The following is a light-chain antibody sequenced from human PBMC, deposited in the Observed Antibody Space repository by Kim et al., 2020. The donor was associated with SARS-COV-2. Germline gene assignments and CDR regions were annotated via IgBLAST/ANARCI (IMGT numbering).Light chain of an antibody. Sequence: DIQMTQSPSSLSASVGDRVTITCRASQSISNYLNWYQQKPGKAPKLLIYAASSLQSGVPSSFSGSGSGTDFTLTISSLQPEDFATYYCQQSYSTPYTFGQETKLEI. CDR3: QQSYSTPYT. V-gene: IGKV1-39*01. CDR1: QSISNY. J-gene: IGKJ2*01. CDR2: AAS.